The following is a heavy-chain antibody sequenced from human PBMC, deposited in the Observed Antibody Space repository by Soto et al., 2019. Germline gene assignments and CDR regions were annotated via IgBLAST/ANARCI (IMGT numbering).Heavy chain of an antibody. CDR2: INSDGSST. V-gene: IGHV3-74*01. J-gene: IGHJ6*02. CDR1: GFTFSSYW. CDR3: ARAQYYYYYGMDV. Sequence: PGGSLRLSCAASGFTFSSYWMHWVRQAPGKGLVWVSRINSDGSSTSYADSVKGRFTISRDNAKNTLYLQMNSLRAEDTAVYYCARAQYYYYYGMDVWGQGTTVTVSS.